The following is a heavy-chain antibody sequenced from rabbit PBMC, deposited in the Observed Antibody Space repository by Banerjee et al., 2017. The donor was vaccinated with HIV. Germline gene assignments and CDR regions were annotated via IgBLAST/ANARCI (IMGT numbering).Heavy chain of an antibody. D-gene: IGHD1-1*01. CDR2: IYTGGGGT. V-gene: IGHV1S43*01. CDR1: GIDFSSGYD. CDR3: ARASTSGYFRVYYFNL. J-gene: IGHJ4*01. Sequence: QQQLEESGGGLVKPGGTLTLTCKASGIDFSSGYDMCWVRQAPGKGLELIACIYTGGGGTWYASWVNGRFTISRSTSLNTVDLKMTSLTAADTATYFCARASTSGYFRVYYFNLWGPGTLVTV.